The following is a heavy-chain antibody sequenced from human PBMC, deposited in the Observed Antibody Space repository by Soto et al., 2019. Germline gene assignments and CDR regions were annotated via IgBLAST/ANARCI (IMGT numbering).Heavy chain of an antibody. D-gene: IGHD5-12*01. CDR1: GFTFSSYA. V-gene: IGHV3-23*01. J-gene: IGHJ4*02. CDR3: AKVQVEGGYDPRFDY. CDR2: LSCSGGST. Sequence: EVQLLESGGGLVQPGGSLRLSCAASGFTFSSYAMSWVRHAPGKGLEWVSALSCSGGSTYYADSVKGRFTISRDNSKNTLYLQLNSLRAEDTAGYDCAKVQVEGGYDPRFDYWGQGTLVTVSS.